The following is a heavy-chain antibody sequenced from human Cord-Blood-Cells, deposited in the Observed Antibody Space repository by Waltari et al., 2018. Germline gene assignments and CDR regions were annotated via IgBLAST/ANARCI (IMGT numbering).Heavy chain of an antibody. V-gene: IGHV3-15*01. CDR2: IKSKTDGGTI. CDR3: TSSEKPTARFDY. Sequence: EVQLVESGGGLVKPGGSLRLSCVDSGFTFSNAWMAWVRQAPGKGLEWIVRIKSKTDGGTIDYAAPVKGRFTISRDESKNTLYLQMNSLKTEDTAVYYCTSSEKPTARFDYWGQGTLVTVSS. CDR1: GFTFSNAW. J-gene: IGHJ4*02. D-gene: IGHD5-18*01.